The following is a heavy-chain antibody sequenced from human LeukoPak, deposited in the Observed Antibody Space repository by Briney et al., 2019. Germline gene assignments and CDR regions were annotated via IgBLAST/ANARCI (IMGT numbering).Heavy chain of an antibody. V-gene: IGHV1-18*01. D-gene: IGHD5-12*01. CDR2: ISAYNGNT. Sequence: GASVKVSCKASGYTFTSYGISWVRQAPGQGLEWMGWISAYNGNTNYAQKLQGRVTMTTDTSTSTAYMELRSLRSDDTAVYYCARVVASSWLRSLARKYYFDYWGQGTLVTVSS. J-gene: IGHJ4*02. CDR3: ARVVASSWLRSLARKYYFDY. CDR1: GYTFTSYG.